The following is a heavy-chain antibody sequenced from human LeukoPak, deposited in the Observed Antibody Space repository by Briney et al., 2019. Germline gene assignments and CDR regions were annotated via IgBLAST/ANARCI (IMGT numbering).Heavy chain of an antibody. D-gene: IGHD3-16*01. V-gene: IGHV3-21*01. Sequence: GGSLRLSCAASGFTVNNNYMNWVRQAPGKGLEWVSSISSSSSSYIYYADSVKGRFTISRDNAKNSLYLQMNSLRAEDTAVYYCARRFGDPTADAFDIWGQGTMVTVSS. CDR1: GFTVNNNY. J-gene: IGHJ3*02. CDR3: ARRFGDPTADAFDI. CDR2: ISSSSSSYI.